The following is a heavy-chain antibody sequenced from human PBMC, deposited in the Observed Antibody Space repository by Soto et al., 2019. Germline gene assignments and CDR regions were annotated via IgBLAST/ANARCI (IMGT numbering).Heavy chain of an antibody. J-gene: IGHJ4*02. D-gene: IGHD6-13*01. CDR3: AHTLAPRIFDY. CDR2: IYWDDDK. CDR1: GFSLITSGVG. Sequence: QITLKEAGPTLVKPTQTLTLTCSFSGFSLITSGVGVGWIRQPPGKAMEWLALIYWDDDKGYSTSLKSRLTITKDPSITQVARTMTTMDPADTATYYCAHTLAPRIFDYWGQGTLVTVSS. V-gene: IGHV2-5*02.